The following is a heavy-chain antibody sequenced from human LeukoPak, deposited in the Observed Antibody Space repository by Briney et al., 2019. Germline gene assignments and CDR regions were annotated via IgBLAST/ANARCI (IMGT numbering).Heavy chain of an antibody. CDR1: GYTLTQLS. V-gene: IGHV1-24*01. J-gene: IGHJ4*02. CDR3: ATLPRYSSSWYYFDY. D-gene: IGHD6-13*01. Sequence: ASVKVSCKVSGYTLTQLSMHWVRQAPGKGLEGMGGFDPEDGETIYAQKFQGRVTMTEDTSTDTAYMELSSLRSEDTAVYYCATLPRYSSSWYYFDYWGQGTLVPVSS. CDR2: FDPEDGET.